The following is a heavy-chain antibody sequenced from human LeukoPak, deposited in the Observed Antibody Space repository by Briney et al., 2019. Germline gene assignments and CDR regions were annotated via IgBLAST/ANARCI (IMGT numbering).Heavy chain of an antibody. J-gene: IGHJ4*02. Sequence: SVKVSCKASGGTFSSYAISWVRQAPGQGLEWMGGIIPIFGTANYAQKFQGRVTITADESTSTAYMELSSLRSEDTAVYYCARDRGYSYGPLYYFDYWGQGTLVTVSS. CDR1: GGTFSSYA. D-gene: IGHD5-18*01. CDR2: IIPIFGTA. V-gene: IGHV1-69*13. CDR3: ARDRGYSYGPLYYFDY.